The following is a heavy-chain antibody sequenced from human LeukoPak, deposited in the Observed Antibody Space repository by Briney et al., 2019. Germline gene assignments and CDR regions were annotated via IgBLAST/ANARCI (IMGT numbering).Heavy chain of an antibody. CDR2: INHSGST. V-gene: IGHV4-34*01. D-gene: IGHD6-13*01. CDR1: GGSFCGYY. CDR3: ARGRGIAAAGTESHAGYYFDY. J-gene: IGHJ4*02. Sequence: SETLSLTCAVYGGSFCGYYWSWIRQPPGKGLEWIGKINHSGSTNYNPSLKSRVTISVDTSKNQFSLKLSSVTAADTAVYYCARGRGIAAAGTESHAGYYFDYWGQGTLVTVSS.